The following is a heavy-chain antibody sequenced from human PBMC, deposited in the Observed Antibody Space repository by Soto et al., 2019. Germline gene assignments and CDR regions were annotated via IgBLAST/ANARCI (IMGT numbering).Heavy chain of an antibody. J-gene: IGHJ4*02. Sequence: QVKLVQSGAEMKKPGSSVKVSCKASGGTFGNSAISWVRQDPGQGLEWMGGIIPVFGTVNYAQKFEGRVTIAADESTSTVFMKMSRLTSEDTAVYYCAKVMAAAGYDSWGQGTLVTVSS. V-gene: IGHV1-69*01. D-gene: IGHD3-16*01. CDR2: IIPVFGTV. CDR3: AKVMAAAGYDS. CDR1: GGTFGNSA.